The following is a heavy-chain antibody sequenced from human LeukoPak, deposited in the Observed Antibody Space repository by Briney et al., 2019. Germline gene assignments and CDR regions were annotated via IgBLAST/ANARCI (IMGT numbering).Heavy chain of an antibody. CDR1: GFTFSNAW. CDR2: IKSKIDGGTT. CDR3: TTIEVYCSGGSCLFDY. V-gene: IGHV3-15*01. D-gene: IGHD2-15*01. Sequence: GGSLRLSCAASGFTFSNAWMSWVRQAPGKGLEWVGRIKSKIDGGTTDYAAPVKGRFTISRDDSKNTLYLQMNSLNTEDTAVYYCTTIEVYCSGGSCLFDYWAREPWSPSPQ. J-gene: IGHJ4*02.